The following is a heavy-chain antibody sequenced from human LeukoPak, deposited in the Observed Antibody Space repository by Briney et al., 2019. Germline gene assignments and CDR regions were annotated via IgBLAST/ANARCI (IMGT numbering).Heavy chain of an antibody. V-gene: IGHV3-74*01. Sequence: GGSLRLFCGASGFTYSSYWVHGVPEAPGKGLVWVSRFNSEGSSTRYADSVKGRFTISRDNAKNTLYLQMNSLRAEDTAVYYCARNHREDGYRYYSYYMDVWGKGTTVTISS. CDR2: FNSEGSST. CDR3: ARNHREDGYRYYSYYMDV. CDR1: GFTYSSYW. D-gene: IGHD5-24*01. J-gene: IGHJ6*03.